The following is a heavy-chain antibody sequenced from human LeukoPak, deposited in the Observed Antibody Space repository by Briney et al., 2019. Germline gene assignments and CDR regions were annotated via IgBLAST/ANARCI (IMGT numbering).Heavy chain of an antibody. Sequence: SETLSLTCAVYGGSFSGYYWSWIRQPPGKGLEWIGEINHSGSTNYNPSLKSRVTISVDTSKNQFSLKLSSVTAADTAVYYCARGRRGYSSSWYFGFDPWGQGTLVTVSS. D-gene: IGHD6-13*01. CDR3: ARGRRGYSSSWYFGFDP. J-gene: IGHJ5*02. V-gene: IGHV4-34*01. CDR1: GGSFSGYY. CDR2: INHSGST.